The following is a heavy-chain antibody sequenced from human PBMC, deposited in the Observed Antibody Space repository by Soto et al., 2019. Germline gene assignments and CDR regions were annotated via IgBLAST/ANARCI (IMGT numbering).Heavy chain of an antibody. J-gene: IGHJ5*02. Sequence: GGSLRLSCAASGFTFSSYGMHWVRQAPGKGLERVAVIWYDGSNKYYADSVKGRFTISRDNSKNTLYLQMNSLRPEDTAIYYCARGPNLTGYIWFDPWGRGTLVTVSS. CDR1: GFTFSSYG. D-gene: IGHD3-9*01. V-gene: IGHV3-30*19. CDR2: IWYDGSNK. CDR3: ARGPNLTGYIWFDP.